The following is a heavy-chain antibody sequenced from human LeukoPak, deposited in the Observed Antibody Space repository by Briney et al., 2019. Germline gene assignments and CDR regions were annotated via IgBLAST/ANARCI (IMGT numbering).Heavy chain of an antibody. Sequence: ASVKVSCKASGYTFTSYGISWVRQAPGQGLEWMGWISAYNGNTNYAQKLQGRVTMTTDTSTSTAYMEVRSLRSDDTAVYYCQRITIFGVVIDFDYWGLGTLVTVSS. J-gene: IGHJ4*02. V-gene: IGHV1-18*01. D-gene: IGHD3-3*01. CDR1: GYTFTSYG. CDR3: QRITIFGVVIDFDY. CDR2: ISAYNGNT.